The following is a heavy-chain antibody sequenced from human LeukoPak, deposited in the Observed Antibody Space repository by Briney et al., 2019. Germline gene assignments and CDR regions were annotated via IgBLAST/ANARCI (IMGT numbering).Heavy chain of an antibody. CDR3: ARRYYYDSSGYSPHFDY. CDR1: GDSISPYY. J-gene: IGHJ4*02. V-gene: IGHV4-59*08. D-gene: IGHD3-22*01. CDR2: FFYRGST. Sequence: SETLSLTCTVSGDSISPYYWSWVRQPPGKGLEWVGYFFYRGSTNYNASLKSRVTISVDTSKNQFSLKLSSVTAADTAVYYCARRYYYDSSGYSPHFDYWGQGTLVTVSS.